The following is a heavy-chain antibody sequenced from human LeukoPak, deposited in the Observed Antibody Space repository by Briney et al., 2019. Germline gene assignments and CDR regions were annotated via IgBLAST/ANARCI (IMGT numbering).Heavy chain of an antibody. Sequence: GASVKVSCKASGYTFTSYYMHWVRQAPGQGLEWMGIINPSGGSTSYAQKFQGRVTMTRDTSTSTVYMELSSLRSEDTAVYYCARVFYDYVWGNYRSVFDYWGQGTLVTVSS. V-gene: IGHV1-46*01. CDR1: GYTFTSYY. CDR3: ARVFYDYVWGNYRSVFDY. D-gene: IGHD3-16*02. J-gene: IGHJ4*02. CDR2: INPSGGST.